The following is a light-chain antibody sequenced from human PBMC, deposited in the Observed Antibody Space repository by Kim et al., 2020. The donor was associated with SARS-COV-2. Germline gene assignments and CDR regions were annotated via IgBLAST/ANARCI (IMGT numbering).Light chain of an antibody. Sequence: QSVLTQPPSVSEAPRQRVTISCSGSSSNIGNNAVNWYQQLPGKAPKLLIYYDDLLPSGVSDRFSGSKSGTSASLAISGRQSEDEADYYCAAWDDSLNGQVFGTGTKVTDL. CDR1: SSNIGNNA. CDR3: AAWDDSLNGQV. J-gene: IGLJ1*01. CDR2: YDD. V-gene: IGLV1-36*01.